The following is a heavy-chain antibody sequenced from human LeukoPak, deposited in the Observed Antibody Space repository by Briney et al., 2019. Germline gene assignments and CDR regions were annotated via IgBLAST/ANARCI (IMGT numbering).Heavy chain of an antibody. Sequence: SVKVSCKASGGTFMGYSISWVRQAPGQGVEWMGRIITKFATVNYAQRFQGRLRLTADDSTGSAYMELTSLTPEDTAVYYCARIHDSTHGLLDEWGQGTLVTVSS. CDR3: ARIHDSTHGLLDE. CDR1: GGTFMGYS. CDR2: IITKFATV. J-gene: IGHJ4*02. V-gene: IGHV1-69*13. D-gene: IGHD5/OR15-5a*01.